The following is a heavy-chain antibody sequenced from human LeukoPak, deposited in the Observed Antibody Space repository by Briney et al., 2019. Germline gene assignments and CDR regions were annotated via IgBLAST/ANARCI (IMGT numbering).Heavy chain of an antibody. CDR3: ARSSIAAHWGFRY. CDR2: IYYSGST. V-gene: IGHV4-39*01. CDR1: GGSISSSSYY. J-gene: IGHJ4*02. Sequence: PSETLSLTCTVSGGSISSSSYYWGWIRQPPGKGLEWIGSIYYSGSTYYNPSLKSRVTISVDTSKNQFSLKLSSVTAADTAVYYCARSSIAAHWGFRYWGQGTLVTVS. D-gene: IGHD6-6*01.